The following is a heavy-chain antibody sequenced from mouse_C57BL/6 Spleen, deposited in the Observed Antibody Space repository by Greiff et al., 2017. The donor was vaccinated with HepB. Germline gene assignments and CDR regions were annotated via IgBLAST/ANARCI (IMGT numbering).Heavy chain of an antibody. CDR3: ARQGYPSYAMDY. CDR1: GFTFSDSG. V-gene: IGHV5-17*01. J-gene: IGHJ4*01. Sequence: EVMLVESGGGLVKPGGSLKLSCAASGFTFSDSGMHWVRQAPEKGLEWVAYISSGSSTIYYADTVKGRFTISRDNAKNTLFLQMTSLRSEDTAMYYCARQGYPSYAMDYWGQGTSVTVSS. CDR2: ISSGSSTI. D-gene: IGHD2-2*01.